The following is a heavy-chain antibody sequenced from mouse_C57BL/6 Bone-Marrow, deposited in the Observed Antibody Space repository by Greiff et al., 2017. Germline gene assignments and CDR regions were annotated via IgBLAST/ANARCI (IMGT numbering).Heavy chain of an antibody. CDR3: ARRGGSSSHDYYAMDY. CDR1: GFTFSDYG. D-gene: IGHD1-1*01. CDR2: ISNLAYSI. V-gene: IGHV5-15*04. Sequence: EVKLVESGGGLVQPGGSLKLSCAASGFTFSDYGMAWVRQAPRKGPEWVAFISNLAYSIYYADTLTGRFTISRENAKNTLYLEMSSLRSEDTAMYYCARRGGSSSHDYYAMDYWGQGTSVTVSS. J-gene: IGHJ4*01.